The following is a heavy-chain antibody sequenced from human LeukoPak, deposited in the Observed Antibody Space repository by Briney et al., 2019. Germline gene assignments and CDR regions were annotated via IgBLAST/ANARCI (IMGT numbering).Heavy chain of an antibody. CDR3: ARVTYVDDMLYQYFDY. J-gene: IGHJ4*02. D-gene: IGHD4-17*01. Sequence: PSETLSLTCAVSSYSISSGSYWGWIRQSPGKGLEWVGSIFHSGNSYYNPSLKSRLTMSVDTSKNQFSLKLTSVTAADTALYYCARVTYVDDMLYQYFDYWGQGILVTVSS. CDR2: IFHSGNS. CDR1: SYSISSGSY. V-gene: IGHV4-38-2*01.